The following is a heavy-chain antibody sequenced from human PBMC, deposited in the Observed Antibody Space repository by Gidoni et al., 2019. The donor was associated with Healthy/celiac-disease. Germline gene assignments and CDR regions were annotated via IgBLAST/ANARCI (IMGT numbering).Heavy chain of an antibody. CDR1: GYTFTSYY. Sequence: QVQLVQSGAEAKKPGASVKVSCKASGYTFTSYYMHWVRQAPGQGLEWMGIINPSGGSTSYAQKFQGRVTMTRDTSTSTVYMELSSLRSEDTAVYYCARVGYCSGGSCYPFPSSAYYYYGMDVWGQGTTVTVSS. D-gene: IGHD2-15*01. CDR3: ARVGYCSGGSCYPFPSSAYYYYGMDV. V-gene: IGHV1-46*01. J-gene: IGHJ6*02. CDR2: INPSGGST.